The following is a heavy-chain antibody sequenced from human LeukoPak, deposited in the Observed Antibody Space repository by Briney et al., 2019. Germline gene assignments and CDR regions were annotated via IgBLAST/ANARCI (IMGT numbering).Heavy chain of an antibody. V-gene: IGHV4-61*02. CDR3: ARDSKGGYPY. J-gene: IGHJ4*02. Sequence: PSETLSLSCTVSGGSLRSGSFYWRWIRPPPGKGLEWIGRIYTSGSTNYNPSLKSRVTISVDTSKNQFSLKLSSVTAADTAVYYCARDSKGGYPYWGQGTLVTVSS. CDR1: GGSLRSGSFY. D-gene: IGHD5-12*01. CDR2: IYTSGST.